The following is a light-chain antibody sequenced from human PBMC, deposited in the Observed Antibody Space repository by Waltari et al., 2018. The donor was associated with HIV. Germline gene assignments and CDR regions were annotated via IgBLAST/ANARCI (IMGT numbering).Light chain of an antibody. Sequence: QSVLTQPPSASGTPGQRATIPCSGSSSNIGSNTVNWYQQLPGTAPKPLIYSNNQRPSGVPDRFSGSKSGTSASLAISGLQSEDEADYYCAAWDDSLNGVVFGGGTKLTVL. CDR1: SSNIGSNT. J-gene: IGLJ2*01. CDR3: AAWDDSLNGVV. V-gene: IGLV1-44*01. CDR2: SNN.